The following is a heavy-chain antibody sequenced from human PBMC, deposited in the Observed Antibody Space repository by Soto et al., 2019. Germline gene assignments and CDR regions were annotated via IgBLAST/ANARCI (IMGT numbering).Heavy chain of an antibody. Sequence: PGGSLRLSCAASGFTFSSYCMHWVRQAPGKGLEWVAVISYDGSNKYYADSVKGRFTISRDNSKNTLYLQMNSLRAEDTAVYYCAKGGYSSSWYEVLHYYYYGMDVWGQGTTVTVSS. CDR2: ISYDGSNK. J-gene: IGHJ6*02. D-gene: IGHD6-13*01. V-gene: IGHV3-30*18. CDR1: GFTFSSYC. CDR3: AKGGYSSSWYEVLHYYYYGMDV.